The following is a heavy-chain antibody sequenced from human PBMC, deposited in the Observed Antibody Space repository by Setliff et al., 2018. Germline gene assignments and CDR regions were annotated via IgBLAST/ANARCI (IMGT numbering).Heavy chain of an antibody. J-gene: IGHJ4*02. D-gene: IGHD1-26*01. V-gene: IGHV4-61*02. CDR1: AGSITSGSYY. CDR2: LHTSGTT. CDR3: ARDNTIVGATDY. Sequence: SETLSLTCAVSAGSITSGSYYWSWIRQPAGEGLEWIGRLHTSGTTDYNPSLKGRVTISADTSTNHFSLKLTSVTAADTAVYYCARDNTIVGATDYWGQGALVTVSS.